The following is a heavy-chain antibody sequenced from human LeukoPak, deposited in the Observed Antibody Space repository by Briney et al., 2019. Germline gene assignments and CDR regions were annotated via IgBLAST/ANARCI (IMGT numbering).Heavy chain of an antibody. D-gene: IGHD2-21*01. J-gene: IGHJ4*02. CDR3: ARGRTRYCGYVDY. Sequence: SETLSLTCAVYGGSFSGYYWSWIRQPPGKGLEWIGEINHSGSTNYNPSLTSRVTISVDTSKNQFSLKLSSVTAADTAVYYCARGRTRYCGYVDYWGQGTLVTVSS. CDR1: GGSFSGYY. V-gene: IGHV4-34*01. CDR2: INHSGST.